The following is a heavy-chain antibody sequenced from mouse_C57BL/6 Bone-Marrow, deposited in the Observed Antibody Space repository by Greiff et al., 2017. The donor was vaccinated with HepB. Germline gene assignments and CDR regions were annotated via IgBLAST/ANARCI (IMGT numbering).Heavy chain of an antibody. CDR1: GYTFTNYW. V-gene: IGHV1-63*01. CDR2: IYPGGGYT. CDR3: ARRGYSKLFFAY. Sequence: QVQLKESGAELVRPGTSVKMSCKASGYTFTNYWIGWAKQRPGHGLEWIGDIYPGGGYTNYNEKFKGKATLTADKSSSTAYMQFSSLTSEDSAIYYCARRGYSKLFFAYWGQGTLVTVSA. J-gene: IGHJ3*01. D-gene: IGHD2-5*01.